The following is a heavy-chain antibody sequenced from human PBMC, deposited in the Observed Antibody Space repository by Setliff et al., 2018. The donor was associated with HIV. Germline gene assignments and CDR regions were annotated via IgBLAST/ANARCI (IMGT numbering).Heavy chain of an antibody. Sequence: PSETLSLTCTVSGDSISTDYWTWIRQPPGKGLEWIGYIYHSASTSYNPSLKSRVTISVDTSKNQFSLKLSSVTAADTAVYYCARHSPSDYWGQGTLVTVSS. CDR1: GDSISTDY. J-gene: IGHJ4*02. CDR3: ARHSPSDY. CDR2: IYHSAST. V-gene: IGHV4-59*08.